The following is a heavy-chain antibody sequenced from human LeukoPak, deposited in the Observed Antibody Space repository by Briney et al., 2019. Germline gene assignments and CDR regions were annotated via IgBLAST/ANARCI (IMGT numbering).Heavy chain of an antibody. D-gene: IGHD6-19*01. CDR2: ISGSGGST. J-gene: IGHJ5*02. V-gene: IGHV3-23*01. CDR1: GFTFSSYA. CDR3: AKDSRAGSGWYPWFDP. Sequence: GGSLRLSCAASGFTFSSYAMSWVRQAPGKGLEWVSAISGSGGSTYYADSVKGRFTISRDNSKNTLYLQMNSLRAEDTAVYYCAKDSRAGSGWYPWFDPWGQGTLVTVSS.